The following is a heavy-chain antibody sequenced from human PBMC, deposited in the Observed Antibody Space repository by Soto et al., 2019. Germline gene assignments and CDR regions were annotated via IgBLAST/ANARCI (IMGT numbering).Heavy chain of an antibody. CDR3: AKQILPFGFRPSSGMDV. D-gene: IGHD3-16*01. V-gene: IGHV3-23*01. J-gene: IGHJ6*02. CDR2: ISGSGGST. CDR1: GFTFSSYA. Sequence: PVGSLRLSCAASGFTFSSYAMSWVRQAPGKGLEWVSAISGSGGSTYYADSVKGRFTISRDNSKNTLYLQMNSLRAEDTAVYYCAKQILPFGFRPSSGMDVWGQGTTVTVSS.